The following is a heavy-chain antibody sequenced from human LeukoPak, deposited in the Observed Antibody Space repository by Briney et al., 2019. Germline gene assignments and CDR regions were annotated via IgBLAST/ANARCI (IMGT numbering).Heavy chain of an antibody. CDR3: ARGVNSGYFDY. J-gene: IGHJ4*02. D-gene: IGHD1-26*01. CDR2: IYHSGST. CDR1: GYSISSGYY. Sequence: PSETLSLTCTVSGYSISSGYYWGWIRQPPGKGLEWIGSIYHSGSTYYNPSLKSRVTISVDTSKNQFSLKLTSVTAADTAVYYCARGVNSGYFDYCGQGTLVTVSS. V-gene: IGHV4-38-2*02.